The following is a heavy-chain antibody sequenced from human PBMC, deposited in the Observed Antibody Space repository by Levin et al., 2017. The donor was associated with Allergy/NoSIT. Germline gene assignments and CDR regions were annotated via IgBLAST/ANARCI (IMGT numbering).Heavy chain of an antibody. J-gene: IGHJ4*01. CDR1: GFSFSTYE. V-gene: IGHV3-48*03. Sequence: GESLKISCAAYGFSFSTYEVHWVRQTPGKGLEWVSYISSSGDTIYYLDSVKGRFTISRDNAKNSVYLQMNSLRAEDTAVYYCARGKGAYCLDYWGHGTLVTVAS. CDR3: ARGKGAYCLDY. D-gene: IGHD2-15*01. CDR2: ISSSGDTI.